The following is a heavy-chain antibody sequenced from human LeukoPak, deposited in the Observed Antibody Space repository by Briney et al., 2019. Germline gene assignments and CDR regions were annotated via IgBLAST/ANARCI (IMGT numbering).Heavy chain of an antibody. V-gene: IGHV4-59*11. Sequence: PSETLSLTCTVSGDSFSSHYWTWIRQPPGKGLEWIGYISYIGSTNYNPSLKSRVTISIDTSKNQFSLKLNSVTAADTAVYFCARDAGYSSRQLDYWGQGTLVTVSS. CDR1: GDSFSSHY. CDR2: ISYIGST. D-gene: IGHD6-13*01. J-gene: IGHJ4*02. CDR3: ARDAGYSSRQLDY.